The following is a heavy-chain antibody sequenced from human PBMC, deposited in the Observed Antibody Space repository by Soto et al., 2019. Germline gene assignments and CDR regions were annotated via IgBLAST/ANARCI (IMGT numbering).Heavy chain of an antibody. J-gene: IGHJ5*02. CDR1: GYTFTSYG. V-gene: IGHV1-18*01. D-gene: IGHD3-10*01. CDR3: ARDATINYGSGSYTWFDP. Sequence: ASVKVFCKASGYTFTSYGISWVRRAPGQGLEWMGWISAYNGNTNYAQKLQGRVTMTTDTSTSTAYMELRSLRSDDTAVYYCARDATINYGSGSYTWFDPWGQGTLVTVSS. CDR2: ISAYNGNT.